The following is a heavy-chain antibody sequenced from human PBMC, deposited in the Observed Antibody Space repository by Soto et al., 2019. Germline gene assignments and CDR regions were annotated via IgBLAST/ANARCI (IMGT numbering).Heavy chain of an antibody. J-gene: IGHJ4*02. V-gene: IGHV3-30*03. CDR1: GFAFTNYG. D-gene: IGHD3-16*01. CDR2: ISNDGSKK. Sequence: QVQVVESGGNIVQPGTSLRLSCAASGFAFTNYGIHWVRQAPGKGLEWVAHISNDGSKKFYADSVKGRFTISRDNSENTVYLPMTSLRPDDTAVFYGARDVAMPTGFGLGYCGQGTLVTVSS. CDR3: ARDVAMPTGFGLGY.